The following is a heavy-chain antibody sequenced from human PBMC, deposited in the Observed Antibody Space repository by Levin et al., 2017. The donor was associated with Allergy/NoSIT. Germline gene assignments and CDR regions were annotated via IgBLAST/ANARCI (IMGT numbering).Heavy chain of an antibody. Sequence: GGSLRLSCAVSRFIFSSFAMHWVRQAPGKGLEWVALISYDGSHEYYADSVKGRFTISRDNSKNTLYLQMNSLRADDTALYYCARGEDNSPLDYWGQGTLVTVSS. V-gene: IGHV3-30*03. CDR3: ARGEDNSPLDY. J-gene: IGHJ4*02. CDR1: RFIFSSFA. D-gene: IGHD3-10*01. CDR2: ISYDGSHE.